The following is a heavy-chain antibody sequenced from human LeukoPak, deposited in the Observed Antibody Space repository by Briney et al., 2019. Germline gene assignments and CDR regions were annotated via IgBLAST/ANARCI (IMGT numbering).Heavy chain of an antibody. CDR2: IIPIFGTA. V-gene: IGHV1-69*05. D-gene: IGHD5-12*01. CDR3: ATPLDIVATIGWGRAFDI. J-gene: IGHJ3*02. Sequence: ASVKVSCKASGGTFSSYAISWVRQAPGQGLEWMGGIIPIFGTANYAQKFQGRVTITTDESTSTAYMELSSLRSEDTAVYYCATPLDIVATIGWGRAFDIWGQGTMVTVSS. CDR1: GGTFSSYA.